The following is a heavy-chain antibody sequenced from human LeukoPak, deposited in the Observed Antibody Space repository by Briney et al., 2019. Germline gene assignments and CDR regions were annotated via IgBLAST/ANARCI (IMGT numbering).Heavy chain of an antibody. J-gene: IGHJ3*02. CDR1: GFTFSSYS. V-gene: IGHV3-48*01. Sequence: QSGGSLRLSCAASGFTFSSYSMNWVRQAPGKGLEWVSYISSSSSTIYYADSVKGRFTISRDNSKNMVYLQMNSLRGDDTAVYYCAGVLRGAFDIWGQGKMVAVSS. CDR2: ISSSSSTI. CDR3: AGVLRGAFDI.